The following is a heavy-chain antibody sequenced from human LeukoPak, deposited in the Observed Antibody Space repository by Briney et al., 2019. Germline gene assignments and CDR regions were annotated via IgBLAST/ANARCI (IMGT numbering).Heavy chain of an antibody. Sequence: GGSLRLSYAASGFTFSSHAMSSVRQAPGKWLESLSAISGSGGSTYYADFVKGRFTISRDNPKNTLYLQMISLRAEDTAVYYCAKGHDILTGYFEGDAFDIWGQGTMVTVSS. CDR3: AKGHDILTGYFEGDAFDI. D-gene: IGHD3-9*01. J-gene: IGHJ3*02. CDR1: GFTFSSHA. V-gene: IGHV3-23*01. CDR2: ISGSGGST.